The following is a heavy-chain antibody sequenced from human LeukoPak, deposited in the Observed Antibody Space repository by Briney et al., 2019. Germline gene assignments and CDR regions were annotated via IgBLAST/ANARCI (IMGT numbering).Heavy chain of an antibody. Sequence: GGSLRLSCVASGFPFSSYWMTWVRQAPGKGLEWVANIKQDGSKKSYVDSVNGRFTISRDNSKNTLSLQMNSLRAADTAVYNCAKGGLRDGYSYASWGQGTLITVSS. CDR1: GFPFSSYW. D-gene: IGHD5-24*01. V-gene: IGHV3-7*03. J-gene: IGHJ5*02. CDR2: IKQDGSKK. CDR3: AKGGLRDGYSYAS.